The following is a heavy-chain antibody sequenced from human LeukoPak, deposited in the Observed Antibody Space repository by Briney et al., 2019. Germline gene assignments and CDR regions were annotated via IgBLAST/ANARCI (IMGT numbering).Heavy chain of an antibody. CDR1: GFTFSSYA. J-gene: IGHJ4*02. CDR3: VTGSAPYYFDY. V-gene: IGHV3-23*01. D-gene: IGHD6-6*01. CDR2: ISGSGGST. Sequence: PGGSLRLSCAASGFTFSSYAMSWVRQAPGKGLEWVSAISGSGGSTYYADSVKGRFTISRDNSQNTLYLQMNSLRAEDTAVYYCVTGSAPYYFDYWGQGTLVTVSS.